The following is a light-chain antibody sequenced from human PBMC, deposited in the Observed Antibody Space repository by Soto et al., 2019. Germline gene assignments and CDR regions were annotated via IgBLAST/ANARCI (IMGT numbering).Light chain of an antibody. CDR3: QQYGSSPLT. CDR2: GAS. Sequence: ETVLTQSPGTLSLSPGERATLSCRASQSLSSSYLAWYQQKPGLAPRLLIYGASSRATGIPDRFSGSGSGTDFTLPISRLEPEDFAVYYCQQYGSSPLTFGGGTKVEIK. V-gene: IGKV3-20*01. CDR1: QSLSSSY. J-gene: IGKJ4*01.